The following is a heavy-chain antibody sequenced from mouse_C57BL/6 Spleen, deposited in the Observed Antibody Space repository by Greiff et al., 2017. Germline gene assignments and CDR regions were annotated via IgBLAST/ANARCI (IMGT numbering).Heavy chain of an antibody. CDR1: GYAFSSYW. Sequence: VQLQQSGAELVKPGASVKISCKASGYAFSSYWMNWVKQRPGKGLEGIGQIYPGDGDTNYNGKFKGKATLTADKSSSTAYMQLSSLTSEDSAVYFCARSYDYDGGFAYWGPGTLVTVSA. CDR3: ARSYDYDGGFAY. V-gene: IGHV1-80*01. D-gene: IGHD2-4*01. J-gene: IGHJ3*01. CDR2: IYPGDGDT.